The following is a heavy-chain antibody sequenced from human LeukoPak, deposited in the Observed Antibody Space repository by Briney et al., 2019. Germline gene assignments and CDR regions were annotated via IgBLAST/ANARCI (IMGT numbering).Heavy chain of an antibody. Sequence: GGSLRLSCAASGLTFSSYAMHWVRQAPGKGLEWVAVISYDGSNKYYADSVKGRFTISRDNSKNTLYLQMNSLRAEDTAVYYCARAIAAAGTGWFDPWGQGTLVTVSS. CDR2: ISYDGSNK. J-gene: IGHJ5*02. CDR3: ARAIAAAGTGWFDP. CDR1: GLTFSSYA. D-gene: IGHD6-13*01. V-gene: IGHV3-30*04.